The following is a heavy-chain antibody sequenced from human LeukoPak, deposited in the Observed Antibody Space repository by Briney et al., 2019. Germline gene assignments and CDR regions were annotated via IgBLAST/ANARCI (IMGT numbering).Heavy chain of an antibody. CDR3: ARDTLKRGYDYVWGSYRYGFDP. CDR2: INHSGST. Sequence: SETLSLTCAVYGGSFSGYYWSWIRQPPGKGLEWIGEINHSGSTYYNPSLKSRVTISVDTSKNQFSLKLSSVTAADTAVYYCARDTLKRGYDYVWGSYRYGFDPWGQGTLVTVSS. J-gene: IGHJ5*02. CDR1: GGSFSGYY. D-gene: IGHD3-16*02. V-gene: IGHV4-34*09.